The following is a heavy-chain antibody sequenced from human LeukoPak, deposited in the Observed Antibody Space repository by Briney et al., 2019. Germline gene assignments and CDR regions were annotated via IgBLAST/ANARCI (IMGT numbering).Heavy chain of an antibody. J-gene: IGHJ4*02. CDR2: ISYDGINK. CDR1: GFTFSTYA. V-gene: IGHV3-30*04. Sequence: GGSLRLSCAASGFTFSTYAIHWVRQAPGKGLEWVAVISYDGINKYYADSVKGRFTISRDNSKNTLSLQMNSLRAEDTAVYYCAKGTYYYGSGHDYWGQGTWSPSPQ. CDR3: AKGTYYYGSGHDY. D-gene: IGHD3-10*01.